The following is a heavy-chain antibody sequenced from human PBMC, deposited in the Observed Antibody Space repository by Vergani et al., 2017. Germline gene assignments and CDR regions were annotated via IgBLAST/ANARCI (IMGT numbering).Heavy chain of an antibody. V-gene: IGHV1-69*01. CDR3: ARVCLGVGARGYYFDV. CDR1: GGTFSSYD. Sequence: QVQLVQSGAEVKKPGSSVKVSCTASGGTFSSYDISWVRQAPGQGLEWMGGIIPIFGTANYAQKFQGRVTITAYESTSTAYMELSSLISEDPAVNYCARVCLGVGARGYYFDVWGQGTLVTVSS. CDR2: IIPIFGTA. D-gene: IGHD1-26*01. J-gene: IGHJ4*02.